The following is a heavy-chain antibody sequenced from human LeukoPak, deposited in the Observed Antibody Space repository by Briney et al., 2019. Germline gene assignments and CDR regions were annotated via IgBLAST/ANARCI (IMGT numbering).Heavy chain of an antibody. V-gene: IGHV4-59*08. D-gene: IGHD6-19*01. Sequence: SETLSLTCTVSGSSVSNYYWNWIRQPPGKGLEWLGHISYSGSTIYNPSLNSRVAISLDTSKNQFSLSLNSVTAADTAVYFCARRVLMSSAGVPDTWLDPWGQGTLVTVSS. CDR3: ARRVLMSSAGVPDTWLDP. J-gene: IGHJ5*02. CDR2: ISYSGST. CDR1: GSSVSNYY.